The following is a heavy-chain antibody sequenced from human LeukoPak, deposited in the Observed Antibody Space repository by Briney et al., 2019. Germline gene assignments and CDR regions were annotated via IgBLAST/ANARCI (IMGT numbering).Heavy chain of an antibody. J-gene: IGHJ4*02. V-gene: IGHV3-11*01. Sequence: PGGSLRLSCAASGFTFSDYQMSWIRQAPGKGLEWVSYISGGDSSIYYADSVKGRFTISRDNAKNSLYLQMNSLSAADTVVYYCASSIAARPRYYWGQGNLVTVSS. CDR2: ISGGDSSI. CDR1: GFTFSDYQ. CDR3: ASSIAARPRYY. D-gene: IGHD6-6*01.